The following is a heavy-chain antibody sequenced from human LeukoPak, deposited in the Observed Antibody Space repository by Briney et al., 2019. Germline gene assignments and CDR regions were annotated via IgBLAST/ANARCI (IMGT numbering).Heavy chain of an antibody. J-gene: IGHJ4*02. V-gene: IGHV3-30-3*01. D-gene: IGHD3-3*01. CDR1: GFTFSSYT. CDR2: ISFDGGNK. CDR3: ARGVTIFGVVEYYFDY. Sequence: GGSLRLSCAASGFTFSSYTMHWVRQAPGKGLEWVAVISFDGGNKYYADSVKGRFTISRDNSKNTLYLQMNSLRAEDTAVYYCARGVTIFGVVEYYFDYWGQGTLVTVSS.